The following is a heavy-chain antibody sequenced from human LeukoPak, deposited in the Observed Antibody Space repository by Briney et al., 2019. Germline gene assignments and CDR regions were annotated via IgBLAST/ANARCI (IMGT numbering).Heavy chain of an antibody. CDR1: GGTFSSYA. V-gene: IGHV1-69*04. D-gene: IGHD3-16*01. J-gene: IGHJ3*02. CDR3: ARHSIGVSDGSVWYAFDI. CDR2: IIPILGIA. Sequence: ASVKVSCKASGGTFSSYAISWVRQAPGQGLEWMGRIIPILGIANYAQKFQGRVTITADKSTSTAYMELSSLRSEDTAVYYCARHSIGVSDGSVWYAFDIWGQGTMVTVSS.